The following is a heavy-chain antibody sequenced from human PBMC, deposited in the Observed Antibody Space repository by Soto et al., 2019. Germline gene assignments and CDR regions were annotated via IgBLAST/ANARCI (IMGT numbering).Heavy chain of an antibody. CDR3: ATCPSTIAARYYGMDV. Sequence: GGSLRLSCAASGFTFSSYAMSWVRQAPGKGLEWVSAISGSGGSTYYADSVKGRFTIARDNSKNTLYLQMNSLRAEDTAVYYCATCPSTIAARYYGMDVWGQGTTVPVSS. V-gene: IGHV3-23*01. CDR2: ISGSGGST. D-gene: IGHD6-13*01. J-gene: IGHJ6*02. CDR1: GFTFSSYA.